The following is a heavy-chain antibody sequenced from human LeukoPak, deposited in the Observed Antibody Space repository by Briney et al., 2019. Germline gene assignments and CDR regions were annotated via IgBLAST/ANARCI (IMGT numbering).Heavy chain of an antibody. CDR3: ASPHDDFWSGYLGNVSPDAFDI. V-gene: IGHV4-39*01. J-gene: IGHJ3*02. CDR1: GGSISSSSYY. D-gene: IGHD3-3*01. Sequence: SETLSLTCTVSGGSISSSSYYWGWIRQPPGKGLEWIGSIYYSGSTYYNPSLKTRVTISVDTSKNQFSLKLSSVTAADTAVYYCASPHDDFWSGYLGNVSPDAFDIWGQGTMVTVSS. CDR2: IYYSGST.